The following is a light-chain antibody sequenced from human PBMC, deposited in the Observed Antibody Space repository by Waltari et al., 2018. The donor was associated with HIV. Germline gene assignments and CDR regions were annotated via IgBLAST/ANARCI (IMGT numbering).Light chain of an antibody. CDR1: NIGSKR. CDR2: DDS. J-gene: IGLJ2*01. Sequence: SYVLTQPPSVSVAPGQTARITCGGNNIGSKRVHWYQQKPSQAPVLVVYDDSDRPSGIPERVSGSSAWNTATLTISRVEAGDEADFYCQVWDSSTDLRVFGGGTKLTVL. CDR3: QVWDSSTDLRV. V-gene: IGLV3-21*02.